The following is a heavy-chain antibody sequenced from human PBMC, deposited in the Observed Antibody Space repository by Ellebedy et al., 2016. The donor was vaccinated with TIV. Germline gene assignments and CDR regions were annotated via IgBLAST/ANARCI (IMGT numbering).Heavy chain of an antibody. CDR2: IDPSDSYT. V-gene: IGHV5-10-1*01. D-gene: IGHD2-2*01. CDR3: ALRGRGEYQLLFSDGFDY. J-gene: IGHJ4*02. CDR1: GYSFTSYW. Sequence: PGGSLRLSCKGSGYSFTSYWISWVRQMPGKGLEWMGRIDPSDSYTNYSPSFKGHVTISADKSISTAYLQWSSLKASDTAMDYCALRGRGEYQLLFSDGFDYWGQGTLVTVSS.